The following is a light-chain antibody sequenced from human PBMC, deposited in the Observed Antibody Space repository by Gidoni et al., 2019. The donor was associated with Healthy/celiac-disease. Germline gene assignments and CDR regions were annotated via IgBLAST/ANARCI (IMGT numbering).Light chain of an antibody. J-gene: IGKJ4*01. CDR2: AAS. CDR3: QQSYSTPHT. V-gene: IGKV1-39*01. Sequence: DIQMTQSPSSLSASVGDRVTITCRASQSISSYLNWYQQKPGKAPKLLIYAASSLQSGVPSRFSVSVSGTDFTLTISSLQPEDFATYYCQQSYSTPHTFGGGTKVEIK. CDR1: QSISSY.